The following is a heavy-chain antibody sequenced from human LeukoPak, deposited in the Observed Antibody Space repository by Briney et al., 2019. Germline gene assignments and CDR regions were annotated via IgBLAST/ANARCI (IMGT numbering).Heavy chain of an antibody. D-gene: IGHD2-15*01. Sequence: GGSLRLSCAASGFTFSSYGMHWVRQAPGKGLEWVSSLSSSSSYIYYADSVRGRFTISRDNAKNSLYLQMNSLRAEDTAVYSCARGADGVSSNSRGWFDPWGQGTLVTVSS. CDR1: GFTFSSYG. CDR2: LSSSSSYI. V-gene: IGHV3-21*01. J-gene: IGHJ5*02. CDR3: ARGADGVSSNSRGWFDP.